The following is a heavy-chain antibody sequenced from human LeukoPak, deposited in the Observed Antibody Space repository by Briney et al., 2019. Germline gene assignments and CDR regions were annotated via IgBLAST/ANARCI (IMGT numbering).Heavy chain of an antibody. V-gene: IGHV3-23*01. J-gene: IGHJ4*02. CDR2: LSGSGDST. Sequence: GSLRLSCAASGFTFSSYAMNWVRQAPGKGLEWVASLSGSGDSTYYADSVKGRFTISRDNSKNTLYLQMNSLTAEDTAVYYCAKGPSGYSYGPYHFDFWGQGTLVTVSS. CDR1: GFTFSSYA. D-gene: IGHD5-18*01. CDR3: AKGPSGYSYGPYHFDF.